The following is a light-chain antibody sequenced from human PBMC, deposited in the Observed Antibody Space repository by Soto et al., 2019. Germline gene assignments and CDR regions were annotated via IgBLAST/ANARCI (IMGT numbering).Light chain of an antibody. Sequence: QSVLTQPASVSGSPGQSITISCTGTSSDVGNNNYVSWYQQNPGKAPKVMICDVTNRPSGVSNRFSGSKSGNTASLTISGLQAEDEADYYCSSFTGSRYVFGTGTKLTVL. CDR1: SSDVGNNNY. CDR2: DVT. J-gene: IGLJ1*01. CDR3: SSFTGSRYV. V-gene: IGLV2-14*01.